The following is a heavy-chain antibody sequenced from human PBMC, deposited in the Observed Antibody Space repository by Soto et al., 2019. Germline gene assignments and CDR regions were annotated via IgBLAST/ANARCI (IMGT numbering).Heavy chain of an antibody. D-gene: IGHD4-17*01. CDR1: GFTFSSYA. Sequence: GGSLRLSCAASGFTFSSYAMSWVRQAPGKGLEWVSAISGSGGSTYYADSVKGRFTISRDNSKNTLYLQMNSLRAEGTAVYYSAKVTFNGDYSPFGNWGQGSLVTVSS. J-gene: IGHJ4*01. CDR2: ISGSGGST. CDR3: AKVTFNGDYSPFGN. V-gene: IGHV3-23*01.